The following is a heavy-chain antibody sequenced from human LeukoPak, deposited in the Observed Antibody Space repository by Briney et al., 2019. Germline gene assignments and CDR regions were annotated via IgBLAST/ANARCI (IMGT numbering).Heavy chain of an antibody. D-gene: IGHD5-24*01. J-gene: IGHJ4*02. CDR3: ARLPPLARPYTGNNYCFDY. Sequence: PSETLSLTCLVSGGSISRYYWSWIRQPPAKGLESIGYIPYTGGTNYNPSLKSRVTISVDASKNQFTLTISYVTAEGTAGESWARLPPLARPYTGNNYCFDYWGQGTLVTVSS. V-gene: IGHV4-59*01. CDR2: IPYTGGT. CDR1: GGSISRYY.